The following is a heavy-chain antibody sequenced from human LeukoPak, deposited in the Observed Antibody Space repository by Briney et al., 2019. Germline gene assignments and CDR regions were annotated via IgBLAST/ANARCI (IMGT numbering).Heavy chain of an antibody. CDR2: IKQDGSEK. Sequence: QTGGSLRLSCAASGFTFSSYWMSWVRQAPGKGLEWVANIKQDGSEKYYVDSVKGRFTISRDNAKNSLYLQMNSLRAEDTAVYYCARERDGWELDYFDYWGQGTLVTVSS. V-gene: IGHV3-7*01. CDR1: GFTFSSYW. CDR3: ARERDGWELDYFDY. D-gene: IGHD1-26*01. J-gene: IGHJ4*02.